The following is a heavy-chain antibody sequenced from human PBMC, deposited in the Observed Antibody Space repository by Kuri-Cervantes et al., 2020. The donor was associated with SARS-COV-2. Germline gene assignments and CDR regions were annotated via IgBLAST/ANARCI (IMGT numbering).Heavy chain of an antibody. Sequence: ASVKVSCKAPGYTFTGYYMHWVRQAPGQGLEWMGWINPNSGGTNYAQKFQGRVTMTRDTSISTAYMELSRLRSDDTAVYYCARDLGSSSQDDYWGQGTLVTVSS. D-gene: IGHD6-6*01. V-gene: IGHV1-2*02. CDR3: ARDLGSSSQDDY. CDR1: GYTFTGYY. CDR2: INPNSGGT. J-gene: IGHJ4*02.